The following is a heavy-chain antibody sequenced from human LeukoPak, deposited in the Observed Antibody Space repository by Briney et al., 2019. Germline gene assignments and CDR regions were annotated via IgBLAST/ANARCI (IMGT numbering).Heavy chain of an antibody. Sequence: GASVKVSCKASGYTFTSYGITWVRQAPGQGLEWMGWISAYNGNTNYAQKLQGRVTMTTDTSTSTAYMELRSLRSDDTAVYYCARVVVVISPRGYYMDVWGKGTTVTVSS. CDR3: ARVVVVISPRGYYMDV. J-gene: IGHJ6*03. V-gene: IGHV1-18*01. CDR1: GYTFTSYG. CDR2: ISAYNGNT. D-gene: IGHD3-22*01.